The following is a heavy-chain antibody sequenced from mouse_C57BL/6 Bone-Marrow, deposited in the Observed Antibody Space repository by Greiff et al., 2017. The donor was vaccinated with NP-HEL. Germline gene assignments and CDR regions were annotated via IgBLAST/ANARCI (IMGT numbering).Heavy chain of an antibody. J-gene: IGHJ2*01. CDR3: ACVSDGYLDY. V-gene: IGHV1-59*01. CDR1: GYTFTSYW. CDR2: IDPSDSYT. Sequence: VQLQQPGAELVRPGTSVKLSCKASGYTFTSYWMHWVKQRPGQGLEWIGVIDPSDSYTNYHQKFKGKATLTVDTSSSTAYMQLSSLTSEDSAVYYCACVSDGYLDYWGQGTTLTVSS. D-gene: IGHD2-3*01.